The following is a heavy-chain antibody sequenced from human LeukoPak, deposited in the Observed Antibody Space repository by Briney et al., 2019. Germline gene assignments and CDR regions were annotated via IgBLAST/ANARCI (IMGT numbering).Heavy chain of an antibody. Sequence: PSETLSLTCTVSGGSISSYYWSWIRQPAGKGLEWIGRIYTSGSTNYNPSLKSRVTMSVDTSKNQFSLKLSSVTAADTAVYYCARDVYYYDSSAIEDDAFDIWGQGTMVTVSS. J-gene: IGHJ3*02. V-gene: IGHV4-4*07. D-gene: IGHD3-22*01. CDR3: ARDVYYYDSSAIEDDAFDI. CDR2: IYTSGST. CDR1: GGSISSYY.